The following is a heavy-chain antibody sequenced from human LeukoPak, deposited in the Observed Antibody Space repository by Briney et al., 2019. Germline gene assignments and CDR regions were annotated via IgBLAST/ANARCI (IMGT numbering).Heavy chain of an antibody. CDR2: INPNSGGT. J-gene: IGHJ5*02. D-gene: IGHD3-16*01. V-gene: IGHV1-2*02. CDR1: GYTFTGYY. CDR3: ARDRHDYVWGSIPPNWFDP. Sequence: GASVKVSCKASGYTFTGYYMHWVRQAPGQGLEWMGWINPNSGGTNYAQKFQGRVTMSVDTSKNQFSLKLSSVTAADTAVYYCARDRHDYVWGSIPPNWFDPWGQGTLVTVSS.